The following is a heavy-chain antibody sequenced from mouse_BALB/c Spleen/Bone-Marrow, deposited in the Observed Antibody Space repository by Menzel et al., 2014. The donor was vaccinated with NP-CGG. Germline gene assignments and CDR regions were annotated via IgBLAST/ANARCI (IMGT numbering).Heavy chain of an antibody. Sequence: QVQLKESGAELVRPGASVKLSCKASGYTFTGYWINWVKQRPGQGLEWIGNIYPSDSYTNYNQKFKDKATLPVDKSSSTAYMQLSSPTAEDSAVYYCTTSFTTDTAYWGQGTLVTVSA. V-gene: IGHV1-69*02. J-gene: IGHJ3*01. CDR2: IYPSDSYT. CDR1: GYTFTGYW. CDR3: TTSFTTDTAY. D-gene: IGHD1-2*01.